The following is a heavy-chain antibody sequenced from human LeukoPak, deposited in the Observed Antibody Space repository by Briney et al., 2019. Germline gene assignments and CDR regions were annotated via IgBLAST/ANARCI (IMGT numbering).Heavy chain of an antibody. J-gene: IGHJ3*02. V-gene: IGHV3-7*01. CDR3: AREVGTPQAFDI. D-gene: IGHD1-26*01. CDR2: IKQDGNEK. CDR1: GFIFSTYW. Sequence: GGSLRLSCAASGFIFSTYWMSWVRQAPGKGLEWVANIKQDGNEKYYVDSVKGRFTSSRDNAKNSLYLQMNSLKAEDTAIYYCAREVGTPQAFDIWGQGTMVTVSS.